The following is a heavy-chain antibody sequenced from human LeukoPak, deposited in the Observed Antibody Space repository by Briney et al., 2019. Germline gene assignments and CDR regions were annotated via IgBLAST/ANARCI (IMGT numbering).Heavy chain of an antibody. Sequence: GSLRLSCAASGFTFSSYWMSWVRQAPGKGLEWVANIKQDGSEKYYVDSVKGRFTISRDNAKNSLYLQMNSLRAEDTAVYYCARSAIVVAYYYYGMDVWGQGTTVTVSS. CDR3: ARSAIVVAYYYYGMDV. CDR2: IKQDGSEK. V-gene: IGHV3-7*01. D-gene: IGHD2-15*01. J-gene: IGHJ6*02. CDR1: GFTFSSYW.